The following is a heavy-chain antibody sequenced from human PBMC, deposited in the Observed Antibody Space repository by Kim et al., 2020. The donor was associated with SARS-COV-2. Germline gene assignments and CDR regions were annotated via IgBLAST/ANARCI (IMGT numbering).Heavy chain of an antibody. V-gene: IGHV3-30*18. CDR1: GFTFSSYG. J-gene: IGHJ4*02. Sequence: GGSLRLSCAASGFTFSSYGMHWVRQAPGKGLEWVAVISYDGSNKYYADSVKGRFTISRDNSKNTLYLQMNSLRAEDTAVYYCAKAHTAMATNPTYWGQGTLVTVSS. CDR3: AKAHTAMATNPTY. D-gene: IGHD5-18*01. CDR2: ISYDGSNK.